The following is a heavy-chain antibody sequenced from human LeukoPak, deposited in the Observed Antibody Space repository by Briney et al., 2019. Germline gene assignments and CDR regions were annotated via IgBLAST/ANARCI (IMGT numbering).Heavy chain of an antibody. J-gene: IGHJ6*03. D-gene: IGHD1-14*01. Sequence: PGGSLRLSCAASGFTFSSYAMHWVRQAPGKGLEWVAVISYDGSNKYYADSVKGRFTISRDNSKNTLYLQMNSLRAEDTAVYYCASTTNPENDYYYYYYMDVWGKGTTVTVSS. CDR3: ASTTNPENDYYYYYYMDV. CDR2: ISYDGSNK. CDR1: GFTFSSYA. V-gene: IGHV3-30*04.